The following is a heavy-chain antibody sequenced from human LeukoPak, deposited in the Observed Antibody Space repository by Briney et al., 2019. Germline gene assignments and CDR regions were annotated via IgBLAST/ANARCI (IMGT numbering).Heavy chain of an antibody. D-gene: IGHD3-9*01. CDR1: GGSISRYY. CDR2: IYYSGST. CDR3: ARGPRYYDILTGYGYYYGMDV. V-gene: IGHV4-59*01. Sequence: PSETLSLTCTVSGGSISRYYWSWIRQPPGKGLEWIGYIYYSGSTNYNPSLKSRVTISADTSKNQFSLKLSSVTAADTAVYYCARGPRYYDILTGYGYYYGMDVWGQGTTVTVSS. J-gene: IGHJ6*02.